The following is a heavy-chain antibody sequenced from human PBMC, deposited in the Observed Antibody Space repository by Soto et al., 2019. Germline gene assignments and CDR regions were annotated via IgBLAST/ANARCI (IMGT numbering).Heavy chain of an antibody. Sequence: EVQLVESGGGLVKPGGSLRLSCAASGLTFSSYSMKWVRQAPGKGLEWVSSISSSSSYIYYADSVKGRFTISRDNAYNSLYLQMNSLRVDDTAVYYCARSRNYYDTPDAFDIWGQGTMVTVSS. CDR2: ISSSSSYI. CDR3: ARSRNYYDTPDAFDI. J-gene: IGHJ3*02. CDR1: GLTFSSYS. V-gene: IGHV3-21*01. D-gene: IGHD3-22*01.